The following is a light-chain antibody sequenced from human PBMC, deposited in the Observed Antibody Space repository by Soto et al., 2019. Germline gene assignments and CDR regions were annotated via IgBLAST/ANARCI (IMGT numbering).Light chain of an antibody. CDR2: GAS. Sequence: EIVLTQSPGTLSLSPGERATLSCRASQSVSSSYLAWYQQKPGQAPRLLIYGASSRATGIPDRFSGSGSGTDFTLIISRLEPEDFEVYYCQQYRTFGQGTKV. CDR1: QSVSSSY. J-gene: IGKJ1*01. CDR3: QQYRT. V-gene: IGKV3-20*01.